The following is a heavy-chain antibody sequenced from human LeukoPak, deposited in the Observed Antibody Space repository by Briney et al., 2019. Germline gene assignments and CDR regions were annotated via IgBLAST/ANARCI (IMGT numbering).Heavy chain of an antibody. J-gene: IGHJ6*04. D-gene: IGHD3-10*02. CDR1: GFTFSSYE. V-gene: IGHV3-48*03. Sequence: GGSLRLSCAPSGFTFSSYEMNWVRHAPGKGLEWVSYISSSGSTIYYADSVNGRFTISRDNAKNSLYLQMNSLRAEDTAVYYCAELGITMIGGVWGKGTTVTVSS. CDR2: ISSSGSTI. CDR3: AELGITMIGGV.